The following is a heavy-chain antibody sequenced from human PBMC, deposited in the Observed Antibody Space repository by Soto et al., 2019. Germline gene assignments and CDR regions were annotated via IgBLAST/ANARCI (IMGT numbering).Heavy chain of an antibody. D-gene: IGHD6-19*01. J-gene: IGHJ4*02. CDR2: IYYSGST. V-gene: IGHV4-39*01. CDR1: GGSISSSSYY. Sequence: PSETLSLTCTFSGGSISSSSYYLGWIRQPPGKGLEWIGSIYYSGSTYYNPSLKSRVTISVDTSKNQFSLKLSSVTAADTAVYYCARPGRIAVAGFDYWGQGTLVTVSS. CDR3: ARPGRIAVAGFDY.